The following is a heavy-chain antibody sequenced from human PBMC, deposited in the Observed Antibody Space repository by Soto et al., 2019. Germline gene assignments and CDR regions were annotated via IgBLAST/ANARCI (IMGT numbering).Heavy chain of an antibody. CDR1: GFTFSSYA. CDR2: ISGSGGST. J-gene: IGHJ6*02. V-gene: IGHV3-23*01. D-gene: IGHD2-15*01. CDR3: AKDREQYCSGGSCYYYYGMDV. Sequence: GGSLRLSCAASGFTFSSYAMSWVRQAPGKGLEWVSAISGSGGSTYYADSVKGRFTISRDNSKNTLYLQMNSLRAEDTAVYYCAKDREQYCSGGSCYYYYGMDVWGQGTTVTVSS.